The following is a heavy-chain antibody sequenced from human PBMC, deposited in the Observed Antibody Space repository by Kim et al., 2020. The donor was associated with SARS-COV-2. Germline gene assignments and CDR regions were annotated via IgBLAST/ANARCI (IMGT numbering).Heavy chain of an antibody. CDR1: GYTFTSYG. CDR2: ISAYNGNT. Sequence: ASVKVSCKASGYTFTSYGISWVRQAPGQGLEWMGWISAYNGNTNYAQKLQGRVTMTTDTSTSTAYMELRSLRSDDTAVYYCARDSPFITMIVVVTPYYYYGMDVWGQGTTVTVSS. CDR3: ARDSPFITMIVVVTPYYYYGMDV. V-gene: IGHV1-18*04. J-gene: IGHJ6*02. D-gene: IGHD3-22*01.